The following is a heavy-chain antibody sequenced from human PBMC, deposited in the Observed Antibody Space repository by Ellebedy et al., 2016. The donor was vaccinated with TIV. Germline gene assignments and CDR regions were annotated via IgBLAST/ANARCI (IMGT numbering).Heavy chain of an antibody. V-gene: IGHV3-30*04. CDR2: ISYDGSNE. Sequence: GGSLRLSCAASGFTFSSYAMHWVRQAPGKGLEWVAVISYDGSNEYYADSVKGRFTISRDNSKNTLYLQMNSLRADDTAVYYCAREGSPLAAAGLSWGQGTLVSVSS. J-gene: IGHJ5*02. CDR3: AREGSPLAAAGLS. D-gene: IGHD6-13*01. CDR1: GFTFSSYA.